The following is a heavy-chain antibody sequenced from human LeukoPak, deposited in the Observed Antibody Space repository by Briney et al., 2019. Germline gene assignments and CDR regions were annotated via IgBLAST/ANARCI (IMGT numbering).Heavy chain of an antibody. CDR2: IRYDGSNK. J-gene: IGHJ4*02. CDR1: GFTFSSYG. Sequence: PGGSLRLSCAASGFTFSSYGMHWVRQAPGKGLEWVAFIRYDGSNKYYADSVKGRFTISRDNSKNTLYLQMNSLRAEDTAVYYCANGAGDDSSGYYPDYFDYWGQGTLVTVSS. V-gene: IGHV3-30*02. D-gene: IGHD3-22*01. CDR3: ANGAGDDSSGYYPDYFDY.